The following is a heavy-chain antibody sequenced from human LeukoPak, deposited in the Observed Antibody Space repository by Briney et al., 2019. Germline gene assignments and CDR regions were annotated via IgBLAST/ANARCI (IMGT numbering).Heavy chain of an antibody. Sequence: SETLSLTCTVSGGSTSSYYWSWIRQPAGKGLEWIGRIYSSGSTNYNPSLKSRVTMSVDTSKNQFSLKLSSVTAADQAVYYCARHGNWYYFDYWGQGTLVTVSS. CDR1: GGSTSSYY. CDR3: ARHGNWYYFDY. CDR2: IYSSGST. J-gene: IGHJ4*02. D-gene: IGHD1-1*01. V-gene: IGHV4-4*07.